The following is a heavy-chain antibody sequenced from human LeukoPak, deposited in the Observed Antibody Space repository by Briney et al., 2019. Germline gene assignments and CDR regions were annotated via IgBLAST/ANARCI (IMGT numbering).Heavy chain of an antibody. V-gene: IGHV1-3*01. CDR1: GYIVTNFT. CDR3: ARSISVKASYYYYYMDV. Sequence: WASVKVSCKASGYIVTNFTIHWVRQAPGQGLEWMGWIHAGHDNTKYSQKFQGRVTITTDESTSTAYMELSSLRSEDTAVYYCARSISVKASYYYYYMDVWGKGTTVTVSS. CDR2: IHAGHDNT. J-gene: IGHJ6*03. D-gene: IGHD3-10*01.